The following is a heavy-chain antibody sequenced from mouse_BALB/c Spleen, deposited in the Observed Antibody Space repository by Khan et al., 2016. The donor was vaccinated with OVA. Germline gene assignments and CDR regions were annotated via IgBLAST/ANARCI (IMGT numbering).Heavy chain of an antibody. J-gene: IGHJ3*01. V-gene: IGHV5-6-5*01. CDR1: GFTFSSYA. D-gene: IGHD1-2*01. CDR3: ARDGTTAPFAY. Sequence: EVELVESGGGLVKPGGSLKLSCAASGFTFSSYAMSWVRQTPEKRLEWVASISSGGSTYYPDSVKGRFTISRDNARNILYLQMSSLRSEDTAMYYCARDGTTAPFAYWGQGTLVTVSA. CDR2: ISSGGST.